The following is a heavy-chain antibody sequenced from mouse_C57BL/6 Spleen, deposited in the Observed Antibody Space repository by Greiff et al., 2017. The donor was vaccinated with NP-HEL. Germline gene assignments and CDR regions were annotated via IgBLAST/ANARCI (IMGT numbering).Heavy chain of an antibody. V-gene: IGHV3-6*01. CDR3: ARHGYPFAY. D-gene: IGHD2-2*01. J-gene: IGHJ3*01. CDR1: GYSITSGYY. Sequence: EVKVEESGPGLVKPSQSLSLTCSVTGYSITSGYYWNWIRQFPGNKLEWMGYISYDGSNNYNPSLKNRISITRDTSKNQFFLKLNSVTTEDTATYYCARHGYPFAYWGQGTLVTVSA. CDR2: ISYDGSN.